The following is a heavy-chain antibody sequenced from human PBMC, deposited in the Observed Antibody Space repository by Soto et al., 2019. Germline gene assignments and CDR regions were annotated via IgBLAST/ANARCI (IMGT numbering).Heavy chain of an antibody. CDR2: IIPIFGTA. V-gene: IGHV1-69*13. Sequence: ASVKVSCKASGGTFSSYAISWVRQAPGQGLEWMGGIIPIFGTANYAQKFQGRVTITADESTSTAYMELSSLRSEDTAVYYCARGMREYGDYVHYYYYGMDVWGQGTTVTVSS. CDR1: GGTFSSYA. J-gene: IGHJ6*02. CDR3: ARGMREYGDYVHYYYYGMDV. D-gene: IGHD4-17*01.